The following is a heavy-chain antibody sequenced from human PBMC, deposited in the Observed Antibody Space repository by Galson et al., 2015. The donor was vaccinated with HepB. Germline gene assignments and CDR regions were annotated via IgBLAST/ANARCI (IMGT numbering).Heavy chain of an antibody. CDR3: AREGLRGYYDSTGYFPFDY. CDR1: GYFFTHFG. CDR2: ISADNGNT. Sequence: QSGAEVTKPGESLRISCKASGYFFTHFGINWVRQAPGQGLEWMGWISADNGNTKYAQTFQGRVTMTTDTSTSTAYVEVRSLRSDDTAVYYCAREGLRGYYDSTGYFPFDYWGQGSLVTVSS. V-gene: IGHV1-18*01. D-gene: IGHD3-22*01. J-gene: IGHJ4*02.